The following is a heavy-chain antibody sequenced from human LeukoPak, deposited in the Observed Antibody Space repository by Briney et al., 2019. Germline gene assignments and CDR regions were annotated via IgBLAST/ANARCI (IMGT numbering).Heavy chain of an antibody. Sequence: ASVKVSCKASGYTFTGYFVHWVRQAPGQGLEWMGWINPNSGDTKYAQKFQDRVTMTRDTSISTAYMELRSLRSDDTAVYYCARDLSHRYNYDSRGYYILFDHWGQGTLVTVSS. D-gene: IGHD3-22*01. V-gene: IGHV1-2*02. J-gene: IGHJ4*02. CDR2: INPNSGDT. CDR3: ARDLSHRYNYDSRGYYILFDH. CDR1: GYTFTGYF.